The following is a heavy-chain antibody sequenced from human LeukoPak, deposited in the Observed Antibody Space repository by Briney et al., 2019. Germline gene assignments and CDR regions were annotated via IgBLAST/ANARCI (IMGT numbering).Heavy chain of an antibody. CDR1: GFTFTSYG. Sequence: GTSLRLSCAASGFTFTSYGMHWVRQAPGKGLEWVALITYDGYYRYYSDSVKGRFTISSDTSKNTLYLQMNSLRAEDTAVYYCARDLSPVVRASPMGYWGQGTLVTVSS. D-gene: IGHD3-10*01. J-gene: IGHJ4*02. V-gene: IGHV3-30*03. CDR2: ITYDGYYR. CDR3: ARDLSPVVRASPMGY.